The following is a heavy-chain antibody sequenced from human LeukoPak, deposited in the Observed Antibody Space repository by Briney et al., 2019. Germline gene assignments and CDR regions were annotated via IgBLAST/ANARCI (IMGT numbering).Heavy chain of an antibody. CDR1: GGSISSDY. CDR2: IYYSGST. D-gene: IGHD3-10*01. CDR3: ARGQWFRAF. V-gene: IGHV4-59*12. Sequence: SETLSLTCTVSGGSISSDYWSWIRQPPGKGLEWIGYIYYSGSTSYNPSLKGRVTISVDTSKNQFSLRINSVTAADTAVYYCARGQWFRAFWSRGTPVTVSS. J-gene: IGHJ4*02.